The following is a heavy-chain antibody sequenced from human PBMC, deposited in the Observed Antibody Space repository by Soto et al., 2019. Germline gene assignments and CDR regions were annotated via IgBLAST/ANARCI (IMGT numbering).Heavy chain of an antibody. Sequence: QVQLVQSGAEVKKPGASVKVSCKASGYTFTSYGIIWVRQAPGQGLEWMGWTNAYNGNTTFAQKLQGRVTMTTDTSRSTGYMELSSLRFDGAAVYYWARDVGYGLVDDWGNGTRVTVSS. CDR2: TNAYNGNT. J-gene: IGHJ4*01. D-gene: IGHD5-18*01. V-gene: IGHV1-18*01. CDR3: ARDVGYGLVDD. CDR1: GYTFTSYG.